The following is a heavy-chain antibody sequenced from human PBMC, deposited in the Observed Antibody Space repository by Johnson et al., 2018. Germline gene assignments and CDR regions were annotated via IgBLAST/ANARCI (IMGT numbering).Heavy chain of an antibody. D-gene: IGHD1-20*01. CDR2: ISYDGSNK. Sequence: QVQLVQSGGGVVQPGRSLRLSCAASGFTFSSYGMHWVRQAPGKGMEWVAVISYDGSNKYYADSVKGRFTISRDNSKNTLYVQMNSLRAEDTAVYYCAKERITGSPGYYYYYMDVWVKGTTVTVSS. CDR1: GFTFSSYG. J-gene: IGHJ6*03. CDR3: AKERITGSPGYYYYYMDV. V-gene: IGHV3-30*18.